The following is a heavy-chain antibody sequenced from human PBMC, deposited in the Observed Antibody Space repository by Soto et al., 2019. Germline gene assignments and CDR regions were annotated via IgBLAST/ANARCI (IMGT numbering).Heavy chain of an antibody. CDR3: AKAYSGPFDV. D-gene: IGHD1-26*01. CDR2: ISYDGSKK. J-gene: IGHJ3*01. Sequence: QVQLVESGGGVVQPGRSLRLSCAASGFTFSSYDIHWVRQAPGKGLEWVAVISYDGSKKYYADSVKGLFTISRDNSKNTLYLQVNSLRAEDTDVYYCAKAYSGPFDVWGQGTMVTVSS. V-gene: IGHV3-30*18. CDR1: GFTFSSYD.